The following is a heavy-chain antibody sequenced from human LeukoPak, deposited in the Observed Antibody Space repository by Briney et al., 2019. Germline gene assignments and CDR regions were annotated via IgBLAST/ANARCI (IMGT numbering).Heavy chain of an antibody. CDR2: IYSGGST. J-gene: IGHJ4*02. Sequence: SETLSLTCTVSGGSISDFYWSWIRQPAGKGLEWTGRIYSGGSTNYNPSLKSRVTMSVDTSKKQFSLNLGSVTAADTAVYYCARDFDFWGQGTLVTVSS. CDR1: GGSISDFY. V-gene: IGHV4-4*07. CDR3: ARDFDF.